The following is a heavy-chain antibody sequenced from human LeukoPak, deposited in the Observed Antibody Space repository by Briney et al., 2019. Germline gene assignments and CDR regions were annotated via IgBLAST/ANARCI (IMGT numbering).Heavy chain of an antibody. CDR2: IYSGGST. CDR1: GFTVRSNY. Sequence: GGSLRLSCAASGFTVRSNYMNWVRQAPGKGLEWVSVIYSGGSTYYADSVKGRFTISRDNSKNTLYLQMNSLRAEDTAVYYCAKPLNPYSSSSGMNYWGQGTLVTVSS. J-gene: IGHJ4*02. D-gene: IGHD6-6*01. V-gene: IGHV3-66*04. CDR3: AKPLNPYSSSSGMNY.